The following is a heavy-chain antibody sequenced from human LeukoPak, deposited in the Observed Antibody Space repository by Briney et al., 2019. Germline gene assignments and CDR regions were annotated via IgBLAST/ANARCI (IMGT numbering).Heavy chain of an antibody. CDR1: GFTFSSYG. Sequence: PGGSLRLSCAASGFTFSSYGMHWVRQAPGKGLEWVAFIRYDGSNKYYADSVKGRFTISRDSSKNTLYLQMSSLRAEDTAVYYCAKGRSYSSEIDYWGQGTLVTVSS. CDR3: AKGRSYSSEIDY. J-gene: IGHJ4*02. V-gene: IGHV3-30*02. D-gene: IGHD6-25*01. CDR2: IRYDGSNK.